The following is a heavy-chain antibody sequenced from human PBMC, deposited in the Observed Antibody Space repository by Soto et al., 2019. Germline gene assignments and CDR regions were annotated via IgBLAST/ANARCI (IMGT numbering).Heavy chain of an antibody. Sequence: ASVKVSCTASGGTFSIYVISWVRQAPGQGLEWMGGIIPTFGTANYAQKFQGRVTITADESTSTAYMELSSLRSEDTAVYYCARNRIITMIVVVRSDGMYVCGQGTTLTVSS. CDR1: GGTFSIYV. CDR2: IIPTFGTA. V-gene: IGHV1-69*13. D-gene: IGHD3-22*01. J-gene: IGHJ6*02. CDR3: ARNRIITMIVVVRSDGMYV.